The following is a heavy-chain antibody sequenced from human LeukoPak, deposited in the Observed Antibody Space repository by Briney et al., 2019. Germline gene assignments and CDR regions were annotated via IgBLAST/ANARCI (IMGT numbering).Heavy chain of an antibody. V-gene: IGHV4-61*02. CDR1: GGSISSGSYY. CDR2: IYTSGST. D-gene: IGHD6-6*01. J-gene: IGHJ4*02. Sequence: SETLSLTCTVSGGSISSGSYYWSWIRQPAGKGLGWIGRIYTSGSTNYNPSLKSRVTISVDTSKNQFSLKLSSVTAADTAVYYCAQMGIAARIDXWGQGTLVTVS. CDR3: AQMGIAARIDX.